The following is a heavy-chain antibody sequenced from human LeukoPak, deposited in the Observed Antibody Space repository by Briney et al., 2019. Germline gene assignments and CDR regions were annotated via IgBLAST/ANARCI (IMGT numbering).Heavy chain of an antibody. J-gene: IGHJ4*02. D-gene: IGHD2-15*01. CDR2: ISSSSSTI. CDR3: ARDLVVVAGQPVDY. Sequence: GGSLRLSCAASGFTVSSYSMNWVRQAPGKGLEWVSYISSSSSTIYYADSVKGRFTISRDNAKNSLYLQMNSLRAEDTAVYYCARDLVVVAGQPVDYWGQGTLVTVSS. CDR1: GFTVSSYS. V-gene: IGHV3-48*04.